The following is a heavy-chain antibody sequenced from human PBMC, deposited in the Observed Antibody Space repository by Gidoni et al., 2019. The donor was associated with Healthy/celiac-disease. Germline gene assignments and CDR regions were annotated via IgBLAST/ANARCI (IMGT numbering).Heavy chain of an antibody. CDR1: GYTLPELS. D-gene: IGHD6-19*01. Sequence: QVQLVQSGAEGKKPGASGKVSCRVSGYTLPELSMHWGRQSPGKGLEWMGGFDPEDGETIYAQQFQGRATMTDDTSTDTAYMELSSLRSEDTAVYYCATNYRRYSSGWYWGYWGQGTLVTVSS. V-gene: IGHV1-24*01. CDR2: FDPEDGET. J-gene: IGHJ4*02. CDR3: ATNYRRYSSGWYWGY.